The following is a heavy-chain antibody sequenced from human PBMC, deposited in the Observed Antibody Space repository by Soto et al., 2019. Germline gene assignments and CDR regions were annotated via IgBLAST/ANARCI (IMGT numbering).Heavy chain of an antibody. CDR1: GGTFSSYT. CDR3: ARSYGSGSRPFDY. D-gene: IGHD3-10*01. J-gene: IGHJ4*02. V-gene: IGHV1-69*02. CDR2: IIPILGMS. Sequence: QVQLVQSGAEVKKPGSSVKVSCKASGGTFSSYTINWVRQAPGHGLEWMGRIIPILGMSTYAQKFQGRVTIIAYKSTSTAYMQLSSLTSEDTAIYYCARSYGSGSRPFDYWGQGTLVTVSS.